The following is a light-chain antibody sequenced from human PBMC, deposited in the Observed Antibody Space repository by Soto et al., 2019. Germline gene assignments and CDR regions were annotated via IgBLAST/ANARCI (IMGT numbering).Light chain of an antibody. CDR3: QQYNNWPFS. J-gene: IGKJ5*01. CDR1: QSVSRTY. Sequence: EISLTQSPGTLSLSPGERATLSCRASQSVSRTYLAWYQQKPVQAPRLLIYGASSRATGVPARFSATGSGTDFTLTISGLQSGDSAVYFCQQYNNWPFSFGQGTRLEIK. CDR2: GAS. V-gene: IGKV3-15*01.